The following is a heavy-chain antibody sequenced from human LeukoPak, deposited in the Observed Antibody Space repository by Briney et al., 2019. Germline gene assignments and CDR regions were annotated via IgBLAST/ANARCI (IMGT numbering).Heavy chain of an antibody. Sequence: PSETLSLTCAVSGGSISSGGYYWSWIRQPPGKGLEWIGYIYYSGSTNYNPSLKSRVTISVDTSKNQFSLKLSSVTAADTAVYYCARAGYSSSWYFDYWGQGTLVTVSS. V-gene: IGHV4-61*08. CDR1: GGSISSGGYY. CDR3: ARAGYSSSWYFDY. D-gene: IGHD6-13*01. J-gene: IGHJ4*02. CDR2: IYYSGST.